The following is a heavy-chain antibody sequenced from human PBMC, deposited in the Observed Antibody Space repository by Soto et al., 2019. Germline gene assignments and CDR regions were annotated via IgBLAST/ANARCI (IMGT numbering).Heavy chain of an antibody. Sequence: SVKVSCKASGGTFSSYAISWVRQAPGQGLEWMGGIIPIFGTANYAQKFQGRVTITADESTSTAYMELSSLRSEDTAVYYCARLGGSSGPGEPYYYGMDVWGQGTTVTVSS. V-gene: IGHV1-69*13. CDR1: GGTFSSYA. CDR2: IIPIFGTA. CDR3: ARLGGSSGPGEPYYYGMDV. J-gene: IGHJ6*02. D-gene: IGHD3-16*01.